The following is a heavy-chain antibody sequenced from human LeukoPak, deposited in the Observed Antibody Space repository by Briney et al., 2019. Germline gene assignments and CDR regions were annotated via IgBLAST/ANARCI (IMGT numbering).Heavy chain of an antibody. CDR1: GFTFSNAW. Sequence: GGSLRLSCAASGFTFSNAWMSWVRQAPGKGLEWVGRIKSKTDGGTTDYAAPVKGRFTISRDDSKNTLYLQMNSLKTEDTAVYYCTTDQSWETYSSGWYERFDYWGQGTLVTVSS. D-gene: IGHD6-19*01. J-gene: IGHJ4*02. CDR2: IKSKTDGGTT. V-gene: IGHV3-15*01. CDR3: TTDQSWETYSSGWYERFDY.